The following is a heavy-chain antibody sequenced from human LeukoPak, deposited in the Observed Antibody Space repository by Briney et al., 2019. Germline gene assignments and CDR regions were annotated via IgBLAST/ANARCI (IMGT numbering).Heavy chain of an antibody. CDR2: ISGSGGST. J-gene: IGHJ4*02. D-gene: IGHD4-17*01. CDR3: ARVRDYGDYYSYDY. CDR1: GFTFSSYA. Sequence: LSGGSLRLSCAASGFTFSSYAMSWVRQAPGKGLEWVSAISGSGGSTYYADSVKGRFTISRDNSKNTLYLQMNSLRAEDTAVYYCARVRDYGDYYSYDYWGQGTLVTVSS. V-gene: IGHV3-23*01.